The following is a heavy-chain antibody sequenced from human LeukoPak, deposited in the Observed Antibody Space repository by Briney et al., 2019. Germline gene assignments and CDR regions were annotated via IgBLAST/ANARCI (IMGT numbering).Heavy chain of an antibody. CDR3: AYGGHSLEY. CDR2: MNHSGST. J-gene: IGHJ4*02. D-gene: IGHD4-23*01. V-gene: IGHV4-34*01. CDR1: GGSFSGYY. Sequence: SETLSLTCAVYGGSFSGYYWNWVRQPPGQGLEWCGEMNHSGSTNYSPSLKSRGTISVDTSKNQCSLKLSSVTAADTAVYYCAYGGHSLEYWGQGTLVTVSS.